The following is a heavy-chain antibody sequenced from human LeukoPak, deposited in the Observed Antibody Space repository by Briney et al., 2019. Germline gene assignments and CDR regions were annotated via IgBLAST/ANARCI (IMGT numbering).Heavy chain of an antibody. V-gene: IGHV5-51*01. CDR3: ARQPQLEWELLGFDY. D-gene: IGHD1-26*01. CDR2: IYPGDSDT. J-gene: IGHJ4*02. CDR1: GYSFTSYW. Sequence: KIGESLKISCKGSGYSFTSYWIGWVRQMPGKGLEWMGIIYPGDSDTRYSPSFQGQVTISADKSISTAYLQWSSLKASDTAMYYCARQPQLEWELLGFDYWGQGTLVTVSS.